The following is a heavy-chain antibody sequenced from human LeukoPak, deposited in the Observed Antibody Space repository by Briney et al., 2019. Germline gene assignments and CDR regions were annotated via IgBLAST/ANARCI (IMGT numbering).Heavy chain of an antibody. CDR3: ARDLLYYYGSGSQYNWFDP. Sequence: ASVKVSCKASGYTFTSYYMHWVRQAPGQGLEWMGIINPSGGSTSYAQKFQGRVTMTTDTSTSTAYMELRSLRSDDTAVYYCARDLLYYYGSGSQYNWFDPWGQGTLVTVSS. CDR1: GYTFTSYY. V-gene: IGHV1-46*01. D-gene: IGHD3-10*01. J-gene: IGHJ5*02. CDR2: INPSGGST.